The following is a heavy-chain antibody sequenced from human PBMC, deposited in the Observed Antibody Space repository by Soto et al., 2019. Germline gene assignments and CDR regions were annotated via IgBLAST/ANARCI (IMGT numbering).Heavy chain of an antibody. D-gene: IGHD2-8*01. Sequence: EVQLLESGGGLVQPGGSLRVSCAASGFTFSSYAMNWVRQAPGKGLEWVAAISGSGDSTYYADSVKGRFTISRDNSKNTLYLQVISLRAEDTAVYYCAKTPFIGYRTNGVCYSSWFAPWGHGTLVTVSS. CDR2: ISGSGDST. CDR1: GFTFSSYA. CDR3: AKTPFIGYRTNGVCYSSWFAP. J-gene: IGHJ5*02. V-gene: IGHV3-23*01.